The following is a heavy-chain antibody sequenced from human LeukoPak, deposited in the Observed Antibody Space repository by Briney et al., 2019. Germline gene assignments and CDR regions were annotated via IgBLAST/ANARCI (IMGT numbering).Heavy chain of an antibody. Sequence: PSGTLSLTCAVSGGSISSSNWWGWVRQPPGKGLEWIGEIYHSGSTNYNPSLKSRVTISVDKSKNQFSLKLSSVTAADTAVYYCARSHDYGDYGGLPNWGQGTLVTVSS. CDR3: ARSHDYGDYGGLPN. CDR1: GGSISSSNW. J-gene: IGHJ4*02. V-gene: IGHV4-4*02. D-gene: IGHD4-17*01. CDR2: IYHSGST.